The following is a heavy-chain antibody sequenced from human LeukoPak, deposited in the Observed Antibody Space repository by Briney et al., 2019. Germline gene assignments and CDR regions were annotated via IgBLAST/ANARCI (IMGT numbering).Heavy chain of an antibody. D-gene: IGHD5-24*01. CDR3: AMSVEMAAIPSFDY. V-gene: IGHV1-3*04. Sequence: AXGQRLEXXGXVSTDNTKSEYSQKFQGRVIITRDTSASTAYMEMSGLRSEDTAMYYCAMSVEMAAIPSFDYWGQGTLVTVSS. J-gene: IGHJ4*02. CDR2: VSTDNTKS.